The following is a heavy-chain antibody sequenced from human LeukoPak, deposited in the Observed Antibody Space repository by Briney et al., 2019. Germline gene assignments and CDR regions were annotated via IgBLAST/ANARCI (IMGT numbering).Heavy chain of an antibody. V-gene: IGHV1-2*02. J-gene: IGHJ4*02. D-gene: IGHD4-17*01. CDR1: GYIFTGYY. Sequence: ASVKVSCKASGYIFTGYYMHWVRQAPGQGLEWMGWINPNSGDTNYAQKFQGRVTMTRDTSISTAYMELSRLRSDDTAVYYCARVPGDPPLFDYWGQGTLVTVSS. CDR3: ARVPGDPPLFDY. CDR2: INPNSGDT.